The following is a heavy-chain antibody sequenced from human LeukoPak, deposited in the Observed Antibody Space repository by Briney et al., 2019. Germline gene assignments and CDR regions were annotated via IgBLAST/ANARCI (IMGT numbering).Heavy chain of an antibody. J-gene: IGHJ4*02. V-gene: IGHV3-9*01. Sequence: GRSLRLSCAASGFTFDDYAMHWVRQAPGKGLEWVSGISWNRGSIDYADSVKGRFTISRDNAKNSPYLQMNSLRAEDTALYYCARDQAVPGTSFDYWGQGTLVTVSS. CDR3: ARDQAVPGTSFDY. D-gene: IGHD6-19*01. CDR2: ISWNRGSI. CDR1: GFTFDDYA.